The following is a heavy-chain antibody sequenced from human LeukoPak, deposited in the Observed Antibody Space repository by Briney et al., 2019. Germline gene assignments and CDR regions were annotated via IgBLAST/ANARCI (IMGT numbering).Heavy chain of an antibody. CDR3: ARVHVPYSSGWYPWFDP. Sequence: ASVKVSCKASGYTFTSYAMNWVRQAPGQGLEGMGWINPNSGGTNYAQKFQGRVTMTRDTSISTAYMELSRLRSDDTAVYYCARVHVPYSSGWYPWFDPWGQGTLVTVSS. V-gene: IGHV1-2*02. CDR1: GYTFTSYA. CDR2: INPNSGGT. J-gene: IGHJ5*02. D-gene: IGHD6-19*01.